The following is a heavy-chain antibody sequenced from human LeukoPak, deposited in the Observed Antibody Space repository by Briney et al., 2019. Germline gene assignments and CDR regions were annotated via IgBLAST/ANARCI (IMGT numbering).Heavy chain of an antibody. CDR3: ARVRYTYGYRVPIYAMDV. CDR2: INHSGST. Sequence: SETLSLTCGVYGGSFSGYYWNWIRQPPGKGLEWIGDINHSGSTNYNPSLKSRVTISVDTSKKQFSLNLSSVTAADTAVYYCARVRYTYGYRVPIYAMDVWGQGTTVTVSS. J-gene: IGHJ6*02. D-gene: IGHD5-18*01. V-gene: IGHV4-34*01. CDR1: GGSFSGYY.